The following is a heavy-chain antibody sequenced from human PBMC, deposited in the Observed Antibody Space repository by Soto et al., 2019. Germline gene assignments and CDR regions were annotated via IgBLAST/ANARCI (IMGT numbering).Heavy chain of an antibody. V-gene: IGHV2-5*02. J-gene: IGHJ4*02. Sequence: QITLKESGPTLVKPTQTLTLTCTFSGFSLDTSGVAVGWIRQPPGKGLEWLSVIYWDDDKRSSPSLRSRLTITKDTSKNQVVHKMTNMDPADTATYYCAHRHRASGGLFDYWGQGTLVTVSS. CDR2: IYWDDDK. CDR3: AHRHRASGGLFDY. D-gene: IGHD3-10*01. CDR1: GFSLDTSGVA.